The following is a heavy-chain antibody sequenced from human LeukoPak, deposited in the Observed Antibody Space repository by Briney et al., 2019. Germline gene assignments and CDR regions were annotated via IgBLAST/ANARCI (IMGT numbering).Heavy chain of an antibody. CDR2: IYYSGST. CDR1: GGSISSSSYY. CDR3: ARRVGSSWSGNFDY. V-gene: IGHV4-39*07. D-gene: IGHD6-13*01. Sequence: PSETLSLTCTVSGGSISSSSYYWGWIRQPPGKGLEWIGSIYYSGSTNYNPSLKSRVTISVDTSKNQFSLKLSSVTAADTAVYYCARRVGSSWSGNFDYWGQGTLVTVSS. J-gene: IGHJ4*02.